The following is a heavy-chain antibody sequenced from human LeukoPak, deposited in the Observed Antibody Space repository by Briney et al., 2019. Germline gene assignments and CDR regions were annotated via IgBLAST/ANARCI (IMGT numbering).Heavy chain of an antibody. Sequence: TGGSLRLSCAASGFTVISYEMNWVRQAPGKGLEWVSYISSSGNSIFYADSVKGRFTISRDNAKNSLYLQMNSLRAEDTAVYYCARALPSSYYYFDYWGQGTLVTASS. CDR1: GFTVISYE. J-gene: IGHJ4*02. V-gene: IGHV3-48*03. CDR2: ISSSGNSI. D-gene: IGHD6-13*01. CDR3: ARALPSSYYYFDY.